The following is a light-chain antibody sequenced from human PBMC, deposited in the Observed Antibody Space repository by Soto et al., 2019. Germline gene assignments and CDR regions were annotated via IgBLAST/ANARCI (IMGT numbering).Light chain of an antibody. V-gene: IGLV1-44*01. CDR1: SSNIGSNT. CDR2: NNN. J-gene: IGLJ3*02. Sequence: QSVLTQPPSTSGTPGQRVTISCSGSSSNIGSNTVNWYQHLPGTAPKLLIYNNNQRPSGVPDRFSGSKSGTAASLAISGVQSEDEADYYCAAWDDSLNGPVFGGGTKLTVL. CDR3: AAWDDSLNGPV.